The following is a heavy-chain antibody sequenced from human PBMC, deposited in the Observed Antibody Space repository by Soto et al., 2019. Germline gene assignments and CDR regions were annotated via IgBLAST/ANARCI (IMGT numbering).Heavy chain of an antibody. J-gene: IGHJ4*02. V-gene: IGHV4-4*07. CDR1: VVSISSYY. CDR3: ARAFKLNDSSGYFFDY. Sequence: SETLSLTCTFSVVSISSYYWSWIRQPAGKGLEWIGRIYTSGSTNYNPSLKSRVTMSVDTSKNQFSLKLSSVTAADTAVYYCARAFKLNDSSGYFFDYWGQGTLVTVSS. CDR2: IYTSGST. D-gene: IGHD3-22*01.